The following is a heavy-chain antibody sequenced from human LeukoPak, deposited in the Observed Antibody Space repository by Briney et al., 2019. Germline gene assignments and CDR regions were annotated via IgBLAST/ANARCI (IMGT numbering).Heavy chain of an antibody. D-gene: IGHD1-20*01. CDR2: MSVSGDST. J-gene: IGHJ4*02. Sequence: GGSLRLSCAASGFTFSSYAMSWVRQAPGKGLEWVSTMSVSGDSTYYADSVKGRFTISRDNSKNTLYLQMNSLRAEDTAVYYCALTGTTRGFFDYWGQGTLVTVSS. V-gene: IGHV3-23*01. CDR1: GFTFSSYA. CDR3: ALTGTTRGFFDY.